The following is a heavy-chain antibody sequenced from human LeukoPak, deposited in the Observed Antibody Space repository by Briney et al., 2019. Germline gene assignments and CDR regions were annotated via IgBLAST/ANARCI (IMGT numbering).Heavy chain of an antibody. V-gene: IGHV3-23*01. CDR3: ARAKIAAAGTGAFDV. J-gene: IGHJ3*01. D-gene: IGHD6-13*01. CDR1: GFTFSSYG. Sequence: GGSLRLSCAASGFTFSSYGMHWVRQAPGKGLEWVSAFSATDGSAQYAESVEGRFTISRDNSKNTLFLQMNSLGAEDTAVYYCARAKIAAAGTGAFDVWGQGTLVTVSS. CDR2: FSATDGSA.